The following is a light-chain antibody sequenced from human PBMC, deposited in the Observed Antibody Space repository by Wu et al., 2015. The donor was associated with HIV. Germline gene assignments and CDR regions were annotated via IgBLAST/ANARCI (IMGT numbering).Light chain of an antibody. J-gene: IGKJ1*01. Sequence: DIQMTQSPSTLSASVGDRVTITCRASRSITTRLAWYQQKPGKAPKFLISKASSLESGVPSRFSGSGSETEFTLTISSLQPDDFATYYCQQYNNYPWTFGQGTKVEIK. CDR1: RSITTR. CDR3: QQYNNYPWT. V-gene: IGKV1-5*03. CDR2: KAS.